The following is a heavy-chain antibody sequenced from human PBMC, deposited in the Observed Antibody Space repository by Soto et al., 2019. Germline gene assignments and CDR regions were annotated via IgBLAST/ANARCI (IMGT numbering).Heavy chain of an antibody. J-gene: IGHJ5*02. CDR1: GFTFSSYG. Sequence: GGSLRLSCAASGFTFSSYGMHWVRQAPGKGLEWVAVISYDGSNKYYADSVKGRFTISRDNSKNTLYLQMNSLRAEDTAVYYCAKDLIAAAGPNWFDPCGQGTLVTVSS. V-gene: IGHV3-30*18. CDR2: ISYDGSNK. D-gene: IGHD6-13*01. CDR3: AKDLIAAAGPNWFDP.